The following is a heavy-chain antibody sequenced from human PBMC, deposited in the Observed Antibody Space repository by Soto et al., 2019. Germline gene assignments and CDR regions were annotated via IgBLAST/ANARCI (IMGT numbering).Heavy chain of an antibody. CDR1: GYTFTSYG. V-gene: IGHV1-18*04. Sequence: GASVKVSCKASGYTFTSYGISWVRQAPGQGLEWMGWISAYNGNTNYAQKLQGRVTMTTDTSTSTTYMELRSLRSDDTAVYYCARGRYYYGSGSYPYYYYYGMDVWGQGTTVTVSS. J-gene: IGHJ6*02. CDR3: ARGRYYYGSGSYPYYYYYGMDV. D-gene: IGHD3-10*01. CDR2: ISAYNGNT.